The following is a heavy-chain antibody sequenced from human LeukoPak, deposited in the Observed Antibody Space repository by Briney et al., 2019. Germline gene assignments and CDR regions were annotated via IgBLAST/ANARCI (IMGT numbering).Heavy chain of an antibody. V-gene: IGHV3-21*04. CDR3: TKVGSTSLSDY. Sequence: GGSLRLSCAVSGFTFIIHNINWVRHSPGEGLEWVASISSRSGYIYYATSVKGRFTTTRDNAKNALYLQINRLRAEDTAVYYCTKVGSTSLSDYWRQGTLATVSS. J-gene: IGHJ4*02. D-gene: IGHD2-2*01. CDR2: ISSRSGYI. CDR1: GFTFIIHN.